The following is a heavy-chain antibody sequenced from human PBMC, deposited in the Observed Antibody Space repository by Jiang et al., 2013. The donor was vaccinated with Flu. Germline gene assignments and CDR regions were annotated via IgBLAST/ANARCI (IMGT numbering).Heavy chain of an antibody. Sequence: PTQTLTLTCTFSGFSLSTSGMCVSWIRQPPGKALEWLARIDWDDDKYYSTSLKTRLTISKDTSKNQVVLIMTNVDPADTATYYCARTRSSLVGASDYWGQGTLVTVSS. CDR2: IDWDDDK. J-gene: IGHJ4*02. CDR3: ARTRSSLVGASDY. CDR1: GFSLSTSGMC. V-gene: IGHV2-70*11. D-gene: IGHD1-26*01.